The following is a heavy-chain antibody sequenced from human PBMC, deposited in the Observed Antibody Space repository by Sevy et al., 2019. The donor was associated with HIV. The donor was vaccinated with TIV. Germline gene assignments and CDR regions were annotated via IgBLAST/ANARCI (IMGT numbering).Heavy chain of an antibody. CDR3: ATGDDILTGGEYDY. D-gene: IGHD3-9*01. V-gene: IGHV1-24*01. J-gene: IGHJ4*02. Sequence: ASVKVSCKVSGYTLTELSMHWVRQAPGKGLEWMGGFDPEDGETIYAQKFQGRVTMTEDTSTDTAYMELSSLRSEDTAVYYCATGDDILTGGEYDYWGQGILVTVSS. CDR2: FDPEDGET. CDR1: GYTLTELS.